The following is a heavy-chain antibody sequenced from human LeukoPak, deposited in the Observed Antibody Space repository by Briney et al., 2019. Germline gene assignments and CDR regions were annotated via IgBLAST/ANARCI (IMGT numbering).Heavy chain of an antibody. D-gene: IGHD1-1*01. CDR3: APTPEAYTSNWNV. CDR1: GYRFIDDY. J-gene: IGHJ4*02. V-gene: IGHV1-2*02. Sequence: ASVKVSCKASGYRFIDDYMHWVRQAPGQGLEWMGWINPDSGFTNYAQKFQGRVTMTRDTSISTAYMEVSRLRSDDTAVYYCAPTPEAYTSNWNVWGQGTLVTVPS. CDR2: INPDSGFT.